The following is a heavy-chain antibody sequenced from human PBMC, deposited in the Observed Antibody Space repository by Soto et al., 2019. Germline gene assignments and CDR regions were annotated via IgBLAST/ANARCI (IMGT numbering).Heavy chain of an antibody. J-gene: IGHJ3*02. Sequence: GGSLRLSCAASGFTFSSYGMHWVRQAPGKGLEWVAVISYDGSNKYYADSVKGRFTISRDNSKNAPYLQMNSLRAEDTAVYYCAKDLGLLWFGGDPFDIWGQGTMVPVSS. V-gene: IGHV3-30*18. CDR1: GFTFSSYG. D-gene: IGHD3-10*01. CDR2: ISYDGSNK. CDR3: AKDLGLLWFGGDPFDI.